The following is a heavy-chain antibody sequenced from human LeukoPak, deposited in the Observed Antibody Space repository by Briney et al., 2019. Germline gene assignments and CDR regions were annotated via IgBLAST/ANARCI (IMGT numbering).Heavy chain of an antibody. CDR3: ARALTSLPGINWFNP. J-gene: IGHJ5*02. Sequence: SGALCVTSAVHGRSFRGYYWSWIRQPPGKGLEWVGEINNSGSINYTPSLKSRVTSSVATSKKQLPLNRSSASCAATAVDYFARALTSLPGINWFNPWGQGTLVTVS. V-gene: IGHV4-34*01. CDR2: INNSGSI. D-gene: IGHD3-10*01. CDR1: GRSFRGYY.